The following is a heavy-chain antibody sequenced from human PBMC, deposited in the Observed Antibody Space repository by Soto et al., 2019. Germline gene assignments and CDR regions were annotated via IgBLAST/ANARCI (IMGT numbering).Heavy chain of an antibody. Sequence: QVQLQESGPGLVKPSETLSLTCTVYGGSVSSGSYYWSWIRQPPGKGLEWIGYIYYSGSTNYNPSLKSRVTISVDTSKNQFFLKLSSVTAADTAVYYCARDRGYRISRYYGMDVWGQGTTVTVSS. CDR2: IYYSGST. V-gene: IGHV4-61*01. CDR1: GGSVSSGSYY. J-gene: IGHJ6*02. D-gene: IGHD2-15*01. CDR3: ARDRGYRISRYYGMDV.